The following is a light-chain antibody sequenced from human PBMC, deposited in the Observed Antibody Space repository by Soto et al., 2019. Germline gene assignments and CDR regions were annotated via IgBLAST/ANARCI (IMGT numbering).Light chain of an antibody. CDR2: EVS. Sequence: QSALAQPASVSGSPGQSITISCTGTSGDVGSYNFVSWYQQLPGKAPKLMIYEVSNRPSGVSNRFSGSKSGNTASLTISGLQAEDEADYYCSSYTTSSNYVFGSGTKVTV. V-gene: IGLV2-14*01. CDR3: SSYTTSSNYV. J-gene: IGLJ1*01. CDR1: SGDVGSYNF.